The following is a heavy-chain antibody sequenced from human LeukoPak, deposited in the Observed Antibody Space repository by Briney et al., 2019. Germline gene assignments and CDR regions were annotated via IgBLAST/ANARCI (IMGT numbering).Heavy chain of an antibody. CDR1: GVTDSSSY. CDR2: IYSRGIT. J-gene: IGHJ6*02. Sequence: GGSLRLSCAASGVTDSSSYLTWVRQAPGKGLEWVSVIYSRGITYHADSVKGRFTMSTDSSKNTVYLQMNSLRDDDTAVYYCATARGSTLWGGFRDYYGMEVWGQGTTVTVSS. CDR3: ATARGSTLWGGFRDYYGMEV. V-gene: IGHV3-53*01. D-gene: IGHD2-2*01.